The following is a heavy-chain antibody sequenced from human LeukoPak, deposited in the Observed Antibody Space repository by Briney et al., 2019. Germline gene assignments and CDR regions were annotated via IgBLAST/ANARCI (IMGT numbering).Heavy chain of an antibody. Sequence: SETLSLTCTVSGGSISSNSYYWGWIRQSPGKGLEWIGTIYYSGSTYYNPSLKSRVTISVDTSKNQFSLKLSSVTAADTAVYYCARALDIVVVPAAIIWFDPWGQGTLVTVSS. CDR1: GGSISSNSYY. V-gene: IGHV4-39*07. J-gene: IGHJ5*02. CDR2: IYYSGST. D-gene: IGHD2-2*03. CDR3: ARALDIVVVPAAIIWFDP.